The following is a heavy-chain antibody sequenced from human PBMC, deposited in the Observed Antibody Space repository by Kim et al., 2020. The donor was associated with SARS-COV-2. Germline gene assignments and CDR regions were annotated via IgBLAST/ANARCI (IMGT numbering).Heavy chain of an antibody. Sequence: GGSLRLSCAASGFTFSDYAMHWVRQAPGKGLEWVSGISWDSGTIDYASSVRGRFIISRDTAKNSLYLQMNSLRAEDTALYYCAKDVGSGCGGASGWFDS. CDR1: GFTFSDYA. V-gene: IGHV3-9*01. J-gene: IGHJ5*01. CDR2: ISWDSGTI. D-gene: IGHD2-15*01. CDR3: AKDVGSGCGGASGWFDS.